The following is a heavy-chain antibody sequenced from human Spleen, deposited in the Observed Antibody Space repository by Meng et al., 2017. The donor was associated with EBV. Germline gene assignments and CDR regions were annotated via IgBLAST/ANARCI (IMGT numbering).Heavy chain of an antibody. CDR2: VNPDTGGT. D-gene: IGHD3-22*01. V-gene: IGHV1-2*06. Sequence: QRVRSGSEGKKPCPSGKVSCKPSGSTFIGYYIHWVRQAPGQGLEWMGRVNPDTGGTVYAQKFQGRVTMTADTSISTAYMELRSLVSDDTAVFYCATTVSDYFDSPPDYWGQGTLVTVSS. J-gene: IGHJ4*02. CDR1: GSTFIGYY. CDR3: ATTVSDYFDSPPDY.